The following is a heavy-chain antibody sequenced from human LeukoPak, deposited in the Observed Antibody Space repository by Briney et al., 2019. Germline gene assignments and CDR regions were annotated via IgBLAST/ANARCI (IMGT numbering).Heavy chain of an antibody. CDR3: ANTILGDYYYYYMDV. J-gene: IGHJ6*03. Sequence: SETLSPTCTVSGGSISSSSYYWGWIRQPPGKGLEWIGSIYYSGSTYYNPSLKSRVTISVDTSKNQFSLKLSSVTAADTAVYYCANTILGDYYYYYMDVWGKGTTVTVSS. CDR1: GGSISSSSYY. CDR2: IYYSGST. V-gene: IGHV4-39*01. D-gene: IGHD3-3*01.